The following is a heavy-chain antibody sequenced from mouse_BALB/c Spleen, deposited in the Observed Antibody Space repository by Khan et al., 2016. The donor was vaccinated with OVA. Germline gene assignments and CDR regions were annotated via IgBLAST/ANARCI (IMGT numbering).Heavy chain of an antibody. Sequence: EVELVESGGGLVKPGGSLKLSCAASGFTFSSYAMSWVRQTPEKRLEWVASISSGGSTYYPDSVKGRFTISSDNARNILYLQMSSPRYEDTAMYYCASPRYYDGSSYVDYWGQGTTLTVSS. J-gene: IGHJ2*01. CDR1: GFTFSSYA. D-gene: IGHD1-1*01. CDR2: ISSGGST. CDR3: ASPRYYDGSSYVDY. V-gene: IGHV5-6-5*01.